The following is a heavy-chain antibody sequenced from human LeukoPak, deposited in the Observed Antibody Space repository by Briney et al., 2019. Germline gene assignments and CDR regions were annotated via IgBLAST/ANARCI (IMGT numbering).Heavy chain of an antibody. CDR3: AKDSGLEWLLGYFDY. V-gene: IGHV3-66*01. CDR2: IYNGDMT. CDR1: GFTFSDYY. D-gene: IGHD3-3*01. Sequence: PGGSLRLSCAASGFTFSDYYMSWIRQAPGKGLEWLSVIYNGDMTYYADSVKGRFTISRDNSKNTLYLQMNNLRAEDTAVYYCAKDSGLEWLLGYFDYWGQGTLVTVSS. J-gene: IGHJ4*02.